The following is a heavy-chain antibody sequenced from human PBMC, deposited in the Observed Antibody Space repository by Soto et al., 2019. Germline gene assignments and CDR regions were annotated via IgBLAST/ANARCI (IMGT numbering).Heavy chain of an antibody. CDR3: ARSSGSAYWFDP. D-gene: IGHD6-6*01. Sequence: QVQLVQSGAEVKKPGASVKVSCKASGYTFTSYGISWVRQAPGQGLEWMGWISAYNGNTNYAQKLQGRVTMTTDTSTNTADMSLRSLRSDDTAVYYCARSSGSAYWFDPWGQGTLVTVSA. CDR1: GYTFTSYG. J-gene: IGHJ5*02. CDR2: ISAYNGNT. V-gene: IGHV1-18*01.